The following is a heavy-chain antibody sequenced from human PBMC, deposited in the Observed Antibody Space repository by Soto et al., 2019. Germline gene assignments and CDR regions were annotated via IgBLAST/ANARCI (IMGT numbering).Heavy chain of an antibody. J-gene: IGHJ5*02. CDR2: INHSGST. D-gene: IGHD2-15*01. V-gene: IGHV4-34*01. CDR1: GGSFSGYY. Sequence: PLETLCLTCAVYGGSFSGYYWSWIRQPPGKGPEWIGEINHSGSTNYNPSLKSRVTISVDTSKNQFSLNLTSVTAADPAVYYCARVTGCSGGSCRFHWFDPWGQGTMVTVSS. CDR3: ARVTGCSGGSCRFHWFDP.